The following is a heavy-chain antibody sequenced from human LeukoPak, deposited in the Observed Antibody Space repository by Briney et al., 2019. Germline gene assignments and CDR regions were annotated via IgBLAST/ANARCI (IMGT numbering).Heavy chain of an antibody. CDR1: GGSFSGYY. J-gene: IGHJ3*01. Sequence: PSETLSLTCAVYGGSFSGYYWSWIRQPPGKGLAWIGEINHSGSTNYNPSLKSRVTISVDTSKNQFSLKLSSVTAADTAVYYCARGSPFGNPHVWGQGTMVTVSS. CDR2: INHSGST. CDR3: ARGSPFGNPHV. V-gene: IGHV4-34*01. D-gene: IGHD3-10*01.